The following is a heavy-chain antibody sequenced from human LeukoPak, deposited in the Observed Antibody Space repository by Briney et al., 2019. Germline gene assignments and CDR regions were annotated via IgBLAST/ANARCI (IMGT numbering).Heavy chain of an antibody. CDR2: IYYSGST. CDR3: ASLKKGYNTYYFDY. CDR1: GGSISSYY. D-gene: IGHD5-24*01. Sequence: SETLSLTCTVSGGSISSYYWSWIRQPPGKGLEWIGYIYYSGSTNYNPSLKSRVTITVDTSKNQFSLKLSSVTAADTAVYYCASLKKGYNTYYFDYWGQGTLVTVSS. V-gene: IGHV4-59*08. J-gene: IGHJ4*02.